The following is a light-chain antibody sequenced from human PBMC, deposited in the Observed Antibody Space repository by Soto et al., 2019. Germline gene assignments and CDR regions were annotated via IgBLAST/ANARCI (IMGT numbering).Light chain of an antibody. CDR1: QHINIY. CDR3: QQSYTTPYT. J-gene: IGKJ2*01. V-gene: IGKV1-39*01. CDR2: TTS. Sequence: DLQLTQSPSSLSASVGDRVTITCRSSQHINIYLNWYQQKPGKAPKLLIHTTSRLQGGVSSRFSGSRSGTDFTLTISSLQPEDFASYSCQQSYTTPYTFGQGTKLEIK.